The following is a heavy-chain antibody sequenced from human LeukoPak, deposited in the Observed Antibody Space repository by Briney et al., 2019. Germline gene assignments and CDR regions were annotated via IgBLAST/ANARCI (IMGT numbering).Heavy chain of an antibody. V-gene: IGHV1-69*13. CDR3: ARHLYYDILTGYYYFDY. Sequence: SVKVSCMASGGTFSSYAISWVRQAPGQGLVWMGGIIPIFGTANYAQKFQGRVTITADESTSTAYMELSSLRSEDTAVYYCARHLYYDILTGYYYFDYWGEGTLVSVSS. J-gene: IGHJ4*02. D-gene: IGHD3-9*01. CDR2: IIPIFGTA. CDR1: GGTFSSYA.